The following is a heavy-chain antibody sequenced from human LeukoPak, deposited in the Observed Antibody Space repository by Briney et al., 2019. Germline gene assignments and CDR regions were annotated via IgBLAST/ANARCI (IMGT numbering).Heavy chain of an antibody. D-gene: IGHD2-2*01. CDR3: AREMGSSSYVLDV. J-gene: IGHJ3*01. CDR1: GVTFSSYW. Sequence: GGSLRLSCAASGVTFSSYWMSWVRQAPGKGLMWVSRTNKEGTGTTYADSVRGRFTISRDNAKDTLLLQVNSLRAEDTGVYYCAREMGSSSYVLDVWGQGTMVTVSS. CDR2: TNKEGTGT. V-gene: IGHV3-74*01.